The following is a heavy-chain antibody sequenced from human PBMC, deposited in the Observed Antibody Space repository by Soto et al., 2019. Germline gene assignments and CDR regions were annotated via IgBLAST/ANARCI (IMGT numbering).Heavy chain of an antibody. J-gene: IGHJ6*02. V-gene: IGHV1-18*01. CDR3: ARDPSDYYDSSGYYYPYYYYYCGMDV. D-gene: IGHD3-22*01. Sequence: ASVHVSCKASVYTFTSYGIIWVRQAPGQGREWMGWISAYNGNTNYAQKLQGRVTMTTDTSTSTAYMDMTSLRSDDTAVYNCARDPSDYYDSSGYYYPYYYYYCGMDVWGQGTTVTVSS. CDR1: VYTFTSYG. CDR2: ISAYNGNT.